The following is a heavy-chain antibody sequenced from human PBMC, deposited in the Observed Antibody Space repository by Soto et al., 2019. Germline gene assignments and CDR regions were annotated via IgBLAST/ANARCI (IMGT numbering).Heavy chain of an antibody. CDR3: ARGRGSSIFGVARHYFDY. V-gene: IGHV1-3*04. J-gene: IGHJ4*02. D-gene: IGHD3-3*01. Sequence: ASVKVSCKASGYTFTNYPLRWVRQAPGQRLEWMGWVNTDNGDTKYSQNFHGRVTITRETSATTAYMELSSPRSADTAVYYCARGRGSSIFGVARHYFDYWGQGALVTVSS. CDR2: VNTDNGDT. CDR1: GYTFTNYP.